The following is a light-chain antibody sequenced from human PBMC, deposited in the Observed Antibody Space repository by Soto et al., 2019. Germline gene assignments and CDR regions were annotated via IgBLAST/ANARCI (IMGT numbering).Light chain of an antibody. Sequence: AIHLTQSPSSLSASVGDRVAITCRASQVISTAVAWFQEKPGKAPKLLIYDASILESGVPSRFSGGGSGTVFTLTINALQPKDSATYYCQQLNAYPPALSFGGGTKGDIK. CDR3: QQLNAYPPALS. J-gene: IGKJ4*01. CDR2: DAS. V-gene: IGKV1-13*02. CDR1: QVISTA.